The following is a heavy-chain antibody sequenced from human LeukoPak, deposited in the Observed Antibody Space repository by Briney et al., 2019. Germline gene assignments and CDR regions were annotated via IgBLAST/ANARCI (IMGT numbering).Heavy chain of an antibody. V-gene: IGHV3-21*01. D-gene: IGHD3-22*01. CDR1: GFTFSSYN. CDR3: ARHSRDHYDSGGYYSGP. Sequence: GGSLRLSCAAAGFTFSSYNMNWVRQAPGKGLEWVSSISTSSSYIYYADSVKGRFTISRDNAKNSLYLQMNSLRAEDTAVYYCARHSRDHYDSGGYYSGPCGQGTLVTVSS. J-gene: IGHJ5*02. CDR2: ISTSSSYI.